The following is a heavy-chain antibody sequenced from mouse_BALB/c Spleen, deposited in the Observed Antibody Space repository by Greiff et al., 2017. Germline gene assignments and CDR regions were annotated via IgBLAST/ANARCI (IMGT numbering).Heavy chain of an antibody. CDR1: GFTFSSYA. D-gene: IGHD1-2*01. J-gene: IGHJ3*01. CDR2: ISSGGST. CDR3: ARGELRLRGFAY. Sequence: EVQVVESGGGLVKPGGSLKLSCAASGFTFSSYAMSWVRQTPEKRLEWVASISSGGSTYYPDSVKGRFTISRDNARNILYLQMSSLRSEDTAMYYCARGELRLRGFAYWGQGTLVTVSA. V-gene: IGHV5-6-5*01.